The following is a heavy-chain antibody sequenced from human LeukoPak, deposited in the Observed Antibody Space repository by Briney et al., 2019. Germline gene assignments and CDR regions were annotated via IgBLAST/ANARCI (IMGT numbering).Heavy chain of an antibody. CDR1: GFTFSSYA. J-gene: IGHJ4*02. V-gene: IGHV3-23*01. CDR3: AKCFGSGYVSFDY. Sequence: TGGSLRLSCAASGFTFSSYAMSWVRQAPGKGLEWVSAISGSGGSTYYADSVKGRFTISRDNSKNTLYLQMNSLRAEDTAVYYCAKCFGSGYVSFDYWGQGTLVTVSS. CDR2: ISGSGGST. D-gene: IGHD5-12*01.